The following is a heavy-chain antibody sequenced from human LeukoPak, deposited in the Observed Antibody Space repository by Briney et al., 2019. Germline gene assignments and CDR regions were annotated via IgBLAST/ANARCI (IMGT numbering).Heavy chain of an antibody. V-gene: IGHV1-2*02. CDR1: GYTFTDYY. J-gene: IGHJ4*02. CDR2: INPNSGGT. D-gene: IGHD1-20*01. CDR3: AGLPRYNWNEPLDY. Sequence: ASVKVSCKASGYTFTDYYMHWVRQAPEQGLEWMGWINPNSGGTKYAQKFQGRVTMTRDTSINTAYMELTRLTYDDTAVYYCAGLPRYNWNEPLDYWGQGTLVTVSS.